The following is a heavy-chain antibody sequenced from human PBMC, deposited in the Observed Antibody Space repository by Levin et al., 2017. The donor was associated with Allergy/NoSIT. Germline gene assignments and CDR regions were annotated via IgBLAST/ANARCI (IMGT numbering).Heavy chain of an antibody. V-gene: IGHV3-30*18. Sequence: GGSLRLSCAASGFTFSTYAMHWVRQAPGKGLEWVAFISYDGSNVVYADSVQGRFTVSRDNSKNTLYLQMNALRPEDTAVYYCAKERMPCGTTGWYYFDYWGQGSLVTVSS. CDR1: GFTFSTYA. CDR3: AKERMPCGTTGWYYFDY. CDR2: ISYDGSNV. J-gene: IGHJ4*02. D-gene: IGHD6-19*01.